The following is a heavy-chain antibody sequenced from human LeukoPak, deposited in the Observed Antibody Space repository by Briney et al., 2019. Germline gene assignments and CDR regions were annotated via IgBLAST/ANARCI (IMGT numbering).Heavy chain of an antibody. CDR1: GYTFTGYY. V-gene: IGHV1-2*02. CDR3: ARLTGTTPPYYYYYMDV. CDR2: INPNSGGT. Sequence: GASVKVSCKASGYTFTGYYMHWVRQAPGQGLEWMGWINPNSGGTNYAQKFQGRVTMTRDTSISTAYTELSRLRSDDTAVYYCARLTGTTPPYYYYYMDVWGKGTTVTVSS. D-gene: IGHD1-20*01. J-gene: IGHJ6*03.